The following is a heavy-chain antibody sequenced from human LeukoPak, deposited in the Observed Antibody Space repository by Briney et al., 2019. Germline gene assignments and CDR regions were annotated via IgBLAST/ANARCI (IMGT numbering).Heavy chain of an antibody. CDR3: ARDSNFYDVSHDKAEDF. J-gene: IGHJ4*02. CDR2: VFRSGST. D-gene: IGHD3-22*01. V-gene: IGHV4-61*02. Sequence: SQTLSLTCTVTGDSISRGTYYWTWVRQPAGTGLEWIGRVFRSGSTYYNPSLKSRVTISIDTSNNQCSLHLRSVTAADTAVYYCARDSNFYDVSHDKAEDFWGQGTLVTVSS. CDR1: GDSISRGTYY.